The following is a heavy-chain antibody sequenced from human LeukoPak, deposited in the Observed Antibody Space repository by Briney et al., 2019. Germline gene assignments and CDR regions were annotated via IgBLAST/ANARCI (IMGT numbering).Heavy chain of an antibody. J-gene: IGHJ4*02. V-gene: IGHV3-43D*04. D-gene: IGHD7-27*01. CDR3: AKAQNWAFDY. Sequence: GGSLRLSCAASGFTFDDYAMLWVRQAPGKGLEWVSLISWNGGSTYYADSVKGRFTISRDNSKNRLYLQMNGLRPEDTALYYCAKAQNWAFDYWGQGTLVTVSS. CDR2: ISWNGGST. CDR1: GFTFDDYA.